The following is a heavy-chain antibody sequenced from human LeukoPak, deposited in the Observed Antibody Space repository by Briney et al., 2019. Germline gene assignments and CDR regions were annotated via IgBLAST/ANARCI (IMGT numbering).Heavy chain of an antibody. V-gene: IGHV3-23*01. D-gene: IGHD2-2*01. J-gene: IGHJ4*02. CDR3: AKVSCSSTSCNFDY. CDR1: GFTFSSYA. Sequence: PGASLRLSCAASGFTFSSYAMSWVRQAPGKGLEWVSAISGSGGSTYYADSVKGRFTISRDNSKNTLYLQMNSLGAEDTAVYYCAKVSCSSTSCNFDYWGQGALVTVSS. CDR2: ISGSGGST.